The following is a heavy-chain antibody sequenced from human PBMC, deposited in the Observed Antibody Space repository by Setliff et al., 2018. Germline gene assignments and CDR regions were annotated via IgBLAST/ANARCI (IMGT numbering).Heavy chain of an antibody. CDR1: RGTFSNYA. D-gene: IGHD5-18*01. CDR2: TTPIFTTA. J-gene: IGHJ4*02. Sequence: SVKVSCKTSRGTFSNYAISWVRQAPGQGLEWMGGTTPIFTTANYAQKFQGRVTITADESTSTAYMELSSLKSEDTAVYYCARSPFPVDTVMVTAFDSWGQGTLVTVS. V-gene: IGHV1-69*13. CDR3: ARSPFPVDTVMVTAFDS.